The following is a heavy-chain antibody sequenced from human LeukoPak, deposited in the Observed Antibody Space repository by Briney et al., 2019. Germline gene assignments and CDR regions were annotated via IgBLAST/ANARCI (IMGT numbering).Heavy chain of an antibody. D-gene: IGHD1-1*01. CDR1: GFTLSSYW. Sequence: GGSLTLSCAASGFTLSSYWMHWVRHAPGKGLVGLSRIKSAGTTTNYADSDMGRFTISRDSANNTLYLQMNSLRVEDTAVYYCARDGKKYNLDVWGKGTTVTVSS. J-gene: IGHJ6*04. CDR3: ARDGKKYNLDV. V-gene: IGHV3-74*01. CDR2: IKSAGTTT.